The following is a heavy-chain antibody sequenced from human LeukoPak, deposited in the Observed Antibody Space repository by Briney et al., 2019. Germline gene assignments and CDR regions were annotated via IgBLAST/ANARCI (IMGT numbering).Heavy chain of an antibody. CDR3: XXEXDRTNRSPQWGFDS. J-gene: IGHJ4*02. D-gene: IGHD6-19*01. CDR2: ISGSAYST. CDR1: GFTFSSYA. Sequence: GGSLRLSCAASGFTFSSYAMAWVRQAPGKGLEWISAISGSAYSTSYADSVKGRFTISRDNSKNALYLQMNSLRAEDTALYFCXXEXDRTNRSPQWGFDSWGQGTLVTVSS. V-gene: IGHV3-23*01.